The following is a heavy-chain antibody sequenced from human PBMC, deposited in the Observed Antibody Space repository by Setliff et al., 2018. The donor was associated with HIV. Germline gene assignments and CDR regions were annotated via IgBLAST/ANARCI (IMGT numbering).Heavy chain of an antibody. CDR2: VYPSDGST. Sequence: ASVKVSCKASGYTFTSYYMHWVRQAPGQGLEWMGMVYPSDGSTSYAQKFQGIVTMTRDTSTSTIYMELNSLTSEDTAVYYCARDNTAFDIWGQGTMVTVSS. CDR3: ARDNTAFDI. V-gene: IGHV1-46*01. J-gene: IGHJ3*02. D-gene: IGHD2-2*02. CDR1: GYTFTSYY.